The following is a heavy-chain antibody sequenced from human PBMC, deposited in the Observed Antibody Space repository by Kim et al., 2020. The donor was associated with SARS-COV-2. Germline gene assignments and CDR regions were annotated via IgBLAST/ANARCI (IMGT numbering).Heavy chain of an antibody. V-gene: IGHV4-4*02. CDR2: IYHSGST. J-gene: IGHJ5*02. CDR3: AREPQLLWFGELLWGWFDP. Sequence: SETLSLTCAVSGGSISSSNWWSWVRQPPGKGLEWIGEIYHSGSTNYNPSLMSRVTISVDKSKNQFSLKLSSVTAADTAVYYCAREPQLLWFGELLWGWFDPWGQGTLVTVS. CDR1: GGSISSSNW. D-gene: IGHD3-10*01.